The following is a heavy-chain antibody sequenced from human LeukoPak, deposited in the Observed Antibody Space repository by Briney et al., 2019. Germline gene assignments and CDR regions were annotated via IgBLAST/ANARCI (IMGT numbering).Heavy chain of an antibody. CDR3: ARDEVDCSSTSCYGAYDAFDI. V-gene: IGHV3-30-3*01. CDR1: GFTFSSYA. D-gene: IGHD2-2*01. CDR2: ISYDGSNK. Sequence: AGGSLRLSCAASGFTFSSYAMHWVRQAPGKGLEWVAVISYDGSNKYYADSVKGRFTISRDNSKNTLYLQMNSLRAEDTAVYYCARDEVDCSSTSCYGAYDAFDIWGQGTMVTVSS. J-gene: IGHJ3*02.